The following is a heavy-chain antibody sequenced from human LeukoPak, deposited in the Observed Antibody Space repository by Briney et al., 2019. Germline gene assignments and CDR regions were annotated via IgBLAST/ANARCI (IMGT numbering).Heavy chain of an antibody. V-gene: IGHV3-43*01. Sequence: GGSLRLSCAASGFXFDDYTIHWVRQAPGKGLEWVSLISWDGGSTYYADSVKGRFTISRDNSKNSLYLQMNSLRTEDTALYYCAKEGSDLYYFDYWGQGTLVTVSS. J-gene: IGHJ4*02. CDR2: ISWDGGST. CDR1: GFXFDDYT. D-gene: IGHD2-21*02. CDR3: AKEGSDLYYFDY.